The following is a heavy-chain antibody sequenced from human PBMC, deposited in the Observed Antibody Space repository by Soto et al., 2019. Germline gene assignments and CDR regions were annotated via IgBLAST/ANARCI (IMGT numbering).Heavy chain of an antibody. Sequence: SETLSLTCTVSGGSISSYYWSWIRQPPGKGLEWIGYIYYSGSTNYNPSLKSRVTISVDTSKNQFSLKLSSVTAADTAVYYCARAPLGYVDYWGQGTLVTVSS. D-gene: IGHD3-10*01. CDR3: ARAPLGYVDY. V-gene: IGHV4-59*01. CDR2: IYYSGST. J-gene: IGHJ4*02. CDR1: GGSISSYY.